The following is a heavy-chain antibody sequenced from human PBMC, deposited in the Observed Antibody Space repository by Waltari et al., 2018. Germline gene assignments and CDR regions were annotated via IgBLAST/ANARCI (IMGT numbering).Heavy chain of an antibody. CDR2: IFPGDPAT. D-gene: IGHD2-15*01. CDR1: GYSFSRYW. V-gene: IGHV5-51*01. CDR3: ARQDVAVVVDVLDAFNI. Sequence: EVQLVQSGAEVKKPGESLKISCKGSGYSFSRYWIGWVRQMPGKGLGWMGVIFPGDPATKYSPAVQGQVTFSADKSINTAYLQGNSLKDSDSAMYYCARQDVAVVVDVLDAFNIWGQGTKVTVSS. J-gene: IGHJ3*02.